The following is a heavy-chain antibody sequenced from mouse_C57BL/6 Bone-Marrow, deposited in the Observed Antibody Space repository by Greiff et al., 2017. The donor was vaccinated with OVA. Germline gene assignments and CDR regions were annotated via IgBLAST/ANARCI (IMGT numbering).Heavy chain of an antibody. CDR2: INPNYGTT. V-gene: IGHV1-39*01. CDR1: GYSFTDYN. CDR3: ARRSSGYRDYAMDY. Sequence: RRESGPELVKPGASVKLHSNTTGYSFTDYNMNWVKQSNGQSLEWIGVINPNYGTTSYNQKFKGKATLPVDPSSSTAYMQLNSLTSEDSAVYNYARRSSGYRDYAMDYWGQGTSVTVSS. D-gene: IGHD1-1*01. J-gene: IGHJ4*01.